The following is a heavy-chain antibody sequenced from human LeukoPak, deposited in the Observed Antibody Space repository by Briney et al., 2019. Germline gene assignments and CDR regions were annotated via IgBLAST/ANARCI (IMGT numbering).Heavy chain of an antibody. D-gene: IGHD3-10*01. CDR1: EFTFSDCG. CDR2: IWFDGSNQ. Sequence: QSGGSLRLSCAASEFTFSDCGMHWVRQAPGKGLEWVAVIWFDGSNQYQTDSVKGRFTVSRDNSKNMLYLEMNRLRAEDTAMYYCARGGPTWRPYYFDYWGQGTLVTVSS. J-gene: IGHJ4*02. CDR3: ARGGPTWRPYYFDY. V-gene: IGHV3-33*01.